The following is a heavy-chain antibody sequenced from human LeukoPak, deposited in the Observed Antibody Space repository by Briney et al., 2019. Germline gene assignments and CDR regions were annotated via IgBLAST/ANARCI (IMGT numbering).Heavy chain of an antibody. Sequence: SETLSLTCAVHGGSFSDYYWSWIRQPPGKGLEWIGEINHSGSTNYNPSLKSRVTISVDTSKNQFSLKLSSVTAADTAVYYCAKHYMGSSYNHGLDCWGQGTLVTVSS. J-gene: IGHJ4*02. CDR2: INHSGST. D-gene: IGHD3-10*01. V-gene: IGHV4-34*01. CDR3: AKHYMGSSYNHGLDC. CDR1: GGSFSDYY.